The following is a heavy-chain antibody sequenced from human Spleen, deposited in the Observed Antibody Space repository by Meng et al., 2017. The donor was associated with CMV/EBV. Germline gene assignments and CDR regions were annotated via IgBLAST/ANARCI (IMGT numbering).Heavy chain of an antibody. D-gene: IGHD2-2*01. CDR2: IRYDGSNI. Sequence: GESLKISCAASGFIFSDYGMHWVRQAPGKGLEWVAFIRYDGSNIYYADSVKGRFTISRDNSKDTMYLQMNSLRADDTAEYYCAKAPPAAIAWSGYYYGMDVWGQGTTV. CDR3: AKAPPAAIAWSGYYYGMDV. CDR1: GFIFSDYG. V-gene: IGHV3-30*02. J-gene: IGHJ6*02.